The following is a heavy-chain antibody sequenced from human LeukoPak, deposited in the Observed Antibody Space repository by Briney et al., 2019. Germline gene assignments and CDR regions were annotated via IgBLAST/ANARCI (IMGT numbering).Heavy chain of an antibody. CDR1: GFTFSDYY. CDR3: ASGGSSGYYYFDY. V-gene: IGHV3-11*01. Sequence: GGSLRLSCAASGFTFSDYYMSWIRQAPGKGLEWVSYISSSGSTIYYADSVKGRFTISRDNAKNSLYLQMNSLRVEDTAVYYCASGGSSGYYYFDYWGQGTLVTVSS. CDR2: ISSSGSTI. D-gene: IGHD3-22*01. J-gene: IGHJ4*02.